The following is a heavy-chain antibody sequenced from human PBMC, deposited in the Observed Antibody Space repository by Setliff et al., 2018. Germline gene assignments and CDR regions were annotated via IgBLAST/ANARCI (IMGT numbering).Heavy chain of an antibody. CDR2: INHRGST. CDR1: GGTFTYYY. CDR3: ARGRNIAARLLDS. D-gene: IGHD6-6*01. V-gene: IGHV4-34*01. J-gene: IGHJ4*02. Sequence: SETLSLTCAASGGTFTYYYWTWIRQSPAKGPEWIGEINHRGSTNYNPSLKSRVTISIDTSKDQSSLKLISMTAADTAVYYCARGRNIAARLLDSWGQGTLVTVSS.